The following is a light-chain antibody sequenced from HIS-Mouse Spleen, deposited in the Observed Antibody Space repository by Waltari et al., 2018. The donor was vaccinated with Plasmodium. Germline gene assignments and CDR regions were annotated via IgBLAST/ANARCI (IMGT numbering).Light chain of an antibody. J-gene: IGLJ2*01. V-gene: IGLV2-8*01. CDR3: SSYAGSNNFVV. Sequence: QSALTPPPPPSGSPGQYVPIPCTGPSSDVGGYNYVYWYQQHPGKPPKLMIEEVSKRPSGVPDRFSGSKSGNTASLTVSGLQAEDEADYYCSSYAGSNNFVVFGGGTKLTVL. CDR1: SSDVGGYNY. CDR2: EVS.